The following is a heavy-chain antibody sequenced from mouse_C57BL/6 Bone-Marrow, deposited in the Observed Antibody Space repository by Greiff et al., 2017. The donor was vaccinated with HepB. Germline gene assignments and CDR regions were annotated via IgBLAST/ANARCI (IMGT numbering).Heavy chain of an antibody. J-gene: IGHJ2*01. CDR2: IHPNSGST. D-gene: IGHD1-1*01. Sequence: QVQLQQPGAELVKPGASVKLSCKASGYTFTSYWMHWVKQWPGQGLEWIGMIHPNSGSTNYNEKVKSMATLTVNKSSSTAYMQLSSLTSEDSAVYYCARPTVVEVYFDYWGQGTTVTVSS. CDR1: GYTFTSYW. V-gene: IGHV1-64*01. CDR3: ARPTVVEVYFDY.